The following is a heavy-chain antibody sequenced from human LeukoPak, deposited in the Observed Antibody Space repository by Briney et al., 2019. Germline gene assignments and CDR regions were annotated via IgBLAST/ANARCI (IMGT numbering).Heavy chain of an antibody. J-gene: IGHJ6*02. CDR1: GFTFSSFW. D-gene: IGHD3-10*01. CDR3: ARGVKVRGVNYYGMDV. CDR2: INSSSSTI. Sequence: PGGSLRLSCAASGFTFSSFWMSWVRQAPGKGLERVSYINSSSSTIFYADSVKGRFTISRDDAKNSLYLQMNSLRAEDTAVYYCARGVKVRGVNYYGMDVWGQGTTVTVSS. V-gene: IGHV3-48*04.